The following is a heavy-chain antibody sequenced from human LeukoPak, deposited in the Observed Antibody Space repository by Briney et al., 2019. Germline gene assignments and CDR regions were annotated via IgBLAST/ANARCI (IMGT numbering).Heavy chain of an antibody. CDR1: GFNTHYW. D-gene: IGHD2/OR15-2a*01. J-gene: IGHJ6*03. CDR2: IDRDGRVQ. CDR3: TGGSDKVLSGEYYYYMDV. V-gene: IGHV3-7*01. Sequence: PGGSLRLSCTASGFNTHYWLNWVRQSRGKGLEWVAHIDRDGRVQHYVDSVEGLFTLSRDSAKTSLALQMHSLRAEDTAIYYCTGGSDKVLSGEYYYYMDVWGTGTTVTDSS.